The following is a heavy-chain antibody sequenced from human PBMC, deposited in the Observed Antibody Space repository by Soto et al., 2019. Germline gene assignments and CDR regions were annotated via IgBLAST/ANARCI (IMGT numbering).Heavy chain of an antibody. J-gene: IGHJ4*02. CDR2: ITTSSSFR. D-gene: IGHD2-15*01. CDR1: GFTFSRHA. CDR3: ARDLGVALATLTLDS. V-gene: IGHV3-21*01. Sequence: GGSLRLSCAASGFTFSRHAMHWVRQAPGKGLEWVAVITTSSSFRFYADSLKGRFTISRDDAKNSLYLQMNSLRVEDTGVYYCARDLGVALATLTLDSWGQGTLVTVS.